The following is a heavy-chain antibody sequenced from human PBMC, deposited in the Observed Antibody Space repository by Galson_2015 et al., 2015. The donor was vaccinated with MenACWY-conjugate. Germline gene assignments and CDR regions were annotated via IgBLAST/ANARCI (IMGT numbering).Heavy chain of an antibody. D-gene: IGHD1-26*01. J-gene: IGHJ4*02. Sequence: SVKVSCKVSGYTLTELSMHWVRQAPGKGLEWMGGSDPEDGETIYAQKFQGRVTMTEDTSTDTAYMELSSLRSEDTAVYYCATDTPSGSPGGLDYWGQGTLVTVSS. CDR1: GYTLTELS. CDR2: SDPEDGET. CDR3: ATDTPSGSPGGLDY. V-gene: IGHV1-24*01.